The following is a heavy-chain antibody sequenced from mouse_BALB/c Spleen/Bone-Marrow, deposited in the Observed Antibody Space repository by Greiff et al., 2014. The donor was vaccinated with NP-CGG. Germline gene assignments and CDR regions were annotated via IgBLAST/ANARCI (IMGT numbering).Heavy chain of an antibody. V-gene: IGHV14-3*02. CDR1: GFNIKDTY. Sequence: VQLKDSGAELVKPGASVKLSCTASGFNIKDTYMHWVKQRPEQGLEWIERIDPANGNTKYDPKFQGKATITADTSSNTAYLQLSSLTSEDTAVYYCAIYYYGSSGFAYWGQGTLVTVSA. J-gene: IGHJ3*01. CDR3: AIYYYGSSGFAY. CDR2: IDPANGNT. D-gene: IGHD1-1*01.